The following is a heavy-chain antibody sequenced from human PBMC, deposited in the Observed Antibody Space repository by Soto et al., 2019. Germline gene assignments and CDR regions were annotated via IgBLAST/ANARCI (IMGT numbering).Heavy chain of an antibody. Sequence: SQTLSLTCAISGDSVSSNSAAWNRIRQSPSGGLEWLGRTYYRSKWYNEYALSVKSRIIINPDTSKNQFSLQLTSVTPDDTAVYYCAREYNTGWSTWGQGTLVTVSS. CDR1: GDSVSSNSAA. D-gene: IGHD6-19*01. CDR2: TYYRSKWYN. J-gene: IGHJ4*02. V-gene: IGHV6-1*01. CDR3: AREYNTGWST.